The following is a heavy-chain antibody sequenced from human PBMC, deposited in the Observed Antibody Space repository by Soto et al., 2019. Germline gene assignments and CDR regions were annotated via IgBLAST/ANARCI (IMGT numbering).Heavy chain of an antibody. CDR1: GFTFSSYW. J-gene: IGHJ4*02. D-gene: IGHD2-2*01. CDR2: INTDGSTT. CDR3: ARGNLPIVGVPAAIDY. Sequence: EVQLVESGGGLVQPGGSLRLSCAASGFTFSSYWMHWVRQTPGKGLEWVSRINTDGSTTNYADSVKGRFTISRDNAKNTLYLQMNGLRVEYTAVFYCARGNLPIVGVPAAIDYWGQGTQVTVSS. V-gene: IGHV3-74*01.